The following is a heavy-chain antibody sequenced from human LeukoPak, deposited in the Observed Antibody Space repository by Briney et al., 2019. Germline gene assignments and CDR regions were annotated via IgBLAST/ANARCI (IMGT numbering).Heavy chain of an antibody. V-gene: IGHV4-38-2*01. CDR2: IYHSGST. Sequence: SETLSLTCAVSGYSISNGYYWCWIRQPPGKGLEWIGSIYHSGSTYYNPSLKSRVTISEDTSKNQISLRLSFVTAADTAVYYCARGPGGNFYYWSFDLWGRGTLATVSS. CDR3: ARGPGGNFYYWSFDL. J-gene: IGHJ2*01. CDR1: GYSISNGYY. D-gene: IGHD4-23*01.